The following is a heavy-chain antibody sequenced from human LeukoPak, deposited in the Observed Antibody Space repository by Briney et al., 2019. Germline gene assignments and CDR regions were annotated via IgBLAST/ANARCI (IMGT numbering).Heavy chain of an antibody. V-gene: IGHV3-20*04. CDR1: GFTFDDYG. CDR2: ISWNGLST. Sequence: PGGSLRLSCAASGFTFDDYGMSWVRQVPGKGLEWVSGISWNGLSTGYADSVRGRFTIFRENDKDSVFLQMNSLRAEDSAFYYCTTAPRSGEPFSWGQGILVTVSS. D-gene: IGHD3-3*01. J-gene: IGHJ5*02. CDR3: TTAPRSGEPFS.